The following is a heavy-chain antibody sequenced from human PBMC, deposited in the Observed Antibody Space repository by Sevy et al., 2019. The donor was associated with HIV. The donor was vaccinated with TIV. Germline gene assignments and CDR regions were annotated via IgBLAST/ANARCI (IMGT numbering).Heavy chain of an antibody. Sequence: SETLSLTCTVSGGSISSYYWSWIRQPAGKGLEWIGRIYTSGSTNYNPSLKSRVTMSVDTSKNQFSLKLSSVTAADTAMYYCARDKEYSSGWELYYFDYWGQGTLVTVSS. CDR2: IYTSGST. CDR3: ARDKEYSSGWELYYFDY. CDR1: GGSISSYY. V-gene: IGHV4-4*07. J-gene: IGHJ4*02. D-gene: IGHD6-19*01.